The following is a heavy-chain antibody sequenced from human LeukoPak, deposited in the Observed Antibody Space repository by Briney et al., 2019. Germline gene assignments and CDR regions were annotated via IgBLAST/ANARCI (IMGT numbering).Heavy chain of an antibody. CDR1: GGSFNSGGSY. CDR3: ARGPNWYYNS. CDR2: ISYSGST. J-gene: IGHJ4*02. Sequence: PSEALSLTCAVSGGSFNSGGSYWSWIRQPPGKGLEWIGYISYSGSTDYDPSLNSRVTISVDTSKNQFSLKLTPVTAADTAVYYCARGPNWYYNSWGQGTLVTVS. D-gene: IGHD3-10*01. V-gene: IGHV4-61*08.